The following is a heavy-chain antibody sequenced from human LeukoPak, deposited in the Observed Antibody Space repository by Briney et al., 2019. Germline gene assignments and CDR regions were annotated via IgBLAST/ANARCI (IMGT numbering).Heavy chain of an antibody. J-gene: IGHJ4*02. D-gene: IGHD3-9*01. Sequence: SETLSLTCTVSGGSMSGHFWSWFRRPPGKGLENIGYIHSSGSTNYNPSYKSRVTVSLEMSKNQFSLSLSSVTAADTAVYYCARDPGDIDWYTFDFWGQGILVTVSS. V-gene: IGHV4-59*11. CDR3: ARDPGDIDWYTFDF. CDR2: IHSSGST. CDR1: GGSMSGHF.